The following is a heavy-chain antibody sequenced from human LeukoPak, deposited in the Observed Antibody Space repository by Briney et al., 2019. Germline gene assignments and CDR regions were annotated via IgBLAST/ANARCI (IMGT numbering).Heavy chain of an antibody. J-gene: IGHJ4*02. V-gene: IGHV1-2*02. CDR1: GYNFKGYY. Sequence: GASVKVSCKASGYNFKGYYMHWVRQAPGQGLEWMGWVNPNNGVTDYAQKLHGRVTLTSDTSITTVYMVLDSLTSDDTAMYFCARVMTTVTKFDSWGQGTLVTVSS. D-gene: IGHD4-17*01. CDR2: VNPNNGVT. CDR3: ARVMTTVTKFDS.